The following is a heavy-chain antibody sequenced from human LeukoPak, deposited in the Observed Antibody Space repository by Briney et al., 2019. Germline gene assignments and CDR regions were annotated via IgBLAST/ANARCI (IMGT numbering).Heavy chain of an antibody. CDR1: GYSFTNYW. V-gene: IGHV5-51*01. CDR3: ARLSVIAADGTHYFDN. J-gene: IGHJ4*02. D-gene: IGHD6-13*01. CDR2: IYPGDSDS. Sequence: GESLKISCKGSGYSFTNYWIGWVRQMPGKGLEWMGIIYPGDSDSRNSPSFQAQVSISADKSINTAYLQWSSLKASDTAMYYCARLSVIAADGTHYFDNWGQGTLVTVSS.